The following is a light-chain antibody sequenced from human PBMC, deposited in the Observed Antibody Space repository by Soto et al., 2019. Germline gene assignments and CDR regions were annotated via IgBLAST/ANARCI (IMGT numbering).Light chain of an antibody. CDR1: QSVSTD. V-gene: IGKV3-15*01. J-gene: IGKJ1*01. CDR2: GAS. Sequence: EIVMTQSPATLSVSPGERATLSCRASQSVSTDLAWYQQHPGQAPRLLIYGASTRATGIPARFSGSGSGTEFTLTISSLQSEDFAVYYCQQFNNWPRTF. CDR3: QQFNNWPRT.